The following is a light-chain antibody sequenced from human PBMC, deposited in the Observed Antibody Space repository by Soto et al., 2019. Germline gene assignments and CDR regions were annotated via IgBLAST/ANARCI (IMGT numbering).Light chain of an antibody. CDR3: QHYYVFPWT. Sequence: DIQMTQSPSTLSASVGDRVTITCRASQSISHWLAWYQQKPGKAPTLLIFQASSLESGVPSRFSGSGSGTEFPLPISSLQPDDFETYYSQHYYVFPWTFGQGPTVKI. J-gene: IGKJ1*01. CDR1: QSISHW. V-gene: IGKV1-5*03. CDR2: QAS.